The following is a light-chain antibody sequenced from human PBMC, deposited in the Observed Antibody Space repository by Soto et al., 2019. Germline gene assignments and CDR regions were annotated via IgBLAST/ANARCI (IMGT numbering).Light chain of an antibody. V-gene: IGLV2-14*01. CDR3: SSYTSISTYV. Sequence: QSVLTQPASVSGSPGQSITISCTGTSSDVGGYNYVSWYQQHPGKAPKLMIYEGSNWPSGVSSRFSGSKSGNTASLTISGLQAKDEADYYCSSYTSISTYVFGTGTKLTVL. J-gene: IGLJ1*01. CDR2: EGS. CDR1: SSDVGGYNY.